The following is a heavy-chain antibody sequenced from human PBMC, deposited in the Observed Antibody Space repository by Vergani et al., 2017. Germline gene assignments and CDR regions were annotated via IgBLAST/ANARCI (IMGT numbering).Heavy chain of an antibody. CDR1: EYSFGNYW. D-gene: IGHD1-1*01. J-gene: IGHJ4*02. CDR2: IYPADYDT. V-gene: IGHV5-51*01. CDR3: AGQTTYTDS. Sequence: EVELVQSGPEMRKPGESLKISCKGSEYSFGNYWMGWVRQMPGKGLEWMGIIYPADYDTRYSPSFQGKVTISADKAISTAFLQWDSLKASDTALYYCAGQTTYTDSWGQGTLVTVSS.